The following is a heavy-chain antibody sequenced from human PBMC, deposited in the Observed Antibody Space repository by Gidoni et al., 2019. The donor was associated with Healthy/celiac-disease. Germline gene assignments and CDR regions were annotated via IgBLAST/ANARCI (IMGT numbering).Heavy chain of an antibody. CDR2: IDWDDDK. CDR3: ARTPYSGSLGWFDP. Sequence: QVTLRESGPALVKPTPTLTLTCTFSGFSLSTSGMCVSWIRQPPGKALEWLALIDWDDDKYYSTSLKTRLTISKDTSKNQVVLTMTNMDPVDTATYYCARTPYSGSLGWFDPWGQGTLVTVSS. V-gene: IGHV2-70*01. D-gene: IGHD1-26*01. J-gene: IGHJ5*02. CDR1: GFSLSTSGMC.